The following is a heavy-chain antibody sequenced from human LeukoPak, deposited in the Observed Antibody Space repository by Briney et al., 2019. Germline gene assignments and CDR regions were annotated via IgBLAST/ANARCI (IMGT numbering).Heavy chain of an antibody. CDR1: GHTVSSNY. J-gene: IGHJ4*02. CDR3: ARVFGAGYSDY. D-gene: IGHD4/OR15-4a*01. CDR2: ISGSGGST. Sequence: GGSLRLYCAASGHTVSSNYMSWVRQAPGKGLEWVSAISGSGGSTYYADSVKGRFTISRDNSKNTLYLQMNSLRAEDTAVYYCARVFGAGYSDYWGQGTLVTVSS. V-gene: IGHV3-23*01.